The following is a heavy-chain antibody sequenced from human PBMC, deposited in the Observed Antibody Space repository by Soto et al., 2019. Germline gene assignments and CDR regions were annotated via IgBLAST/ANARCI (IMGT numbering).Heavy chain of an antibody. CDR2: ISAHNGDT. Sequence: GASVKVSCKASGYTFNYYGISLVRQAPGQGLEWVGWISAHNGDTKYAQNLQGRLTLTTDTSTSTAYMELTSLTSDDTAVYYCARDWSRYFDSSGLMWFYWGQGTLVTVSS. CDR3: ARDWSRYFDSSGLMWFY. D-gene: IGHD3-22*01. V-gene: IGHV1-18*04. CDR1: GYTFNYYG. J-gene: IGHJ4*02.